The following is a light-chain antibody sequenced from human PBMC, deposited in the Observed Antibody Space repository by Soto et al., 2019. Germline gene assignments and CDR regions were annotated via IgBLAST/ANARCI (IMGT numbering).Light chain of an antibody. CDR2: DVS. V-gene: IGLV2-14*01. CDR1: SSDVGTYNF. J-gene: IGLJ2*01. CDR3: SSYANSDTVI. Sequence: QSALTQPASVSGSPGQSITISCTGISSDVGTYNFVSWYRQHPVKAPILIIFDVSSRPSGISNRFSGSKSGNTASLTISGVQAEDEADYYCSSYANSDTVIFGGGTKVTVL.